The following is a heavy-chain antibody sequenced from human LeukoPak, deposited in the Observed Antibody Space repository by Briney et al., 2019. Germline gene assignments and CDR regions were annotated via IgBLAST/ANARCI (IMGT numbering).Heavy chain of an antibody. D-gene: IGHD3-22*01. CDR1: GYTFTGYY. CDR2: INPNSGGT. V-gene: IGHV1-2*04. CDR3: ARAYYYDSSGYYYYLY. J-gene: IGHJ4*02. Sequence: ASVKVSCKASGYTFTGYYMHWVRQAPGQGLEWMGWINPNSGGTNYAQKFQGWVTMTRDTSISTAYMELSRLRSDDTAVYYCARAYYYDSSGYYYYLYWGQGTLVTVSS.